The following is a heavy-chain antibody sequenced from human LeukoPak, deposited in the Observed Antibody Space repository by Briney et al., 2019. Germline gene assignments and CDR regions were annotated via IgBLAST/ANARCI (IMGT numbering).Heavy chain of an antibody. D-gene: IGHD2/OR15-2a*01. J-gene: IGHJ5*02. V-gene: IGHV4-38-2*01. CDR3: ARHRLAGLYPNWFDP. Sequence: SETLSLTCAVSGYSISSGYYWGWIRQPPGKGLEWIGSIYHSGSTYYNPFLKSRVTISVDTSKNQFSLKLSSVTAADTAVYYCARHRLAGLYPNWFDPWGQGTLVTVSS. CDR1: GYSISSGYY. CDR2: IYHSGST.